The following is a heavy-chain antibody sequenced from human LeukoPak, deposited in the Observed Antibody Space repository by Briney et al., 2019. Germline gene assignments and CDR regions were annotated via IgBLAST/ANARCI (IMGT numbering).Heavy chain of an antibody. V-gene: IGHV4-39*07. CDR3: ARIRNTMAPFDY. D-gene: IGHD3-10*01. Sequence: SETLSLTCTVSGGSISSSSYYWDWIRQPPGKGLEWIGSIYYSGSTYYNPSLKSRVTISVDTSKNQFSLKLSSVTAADTAVYYCARIRNTMAPFDYWGQGTLVTVSS. CDR1: GGSISSSSYY. J-gene: IGHJ4*02. CDR2: IYYSGST.